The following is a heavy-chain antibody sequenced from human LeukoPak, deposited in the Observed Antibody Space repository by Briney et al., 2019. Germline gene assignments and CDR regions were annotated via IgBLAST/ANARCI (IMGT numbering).Heavy chain of an antibody. CDR3: ARERAVMDV. CDR2: IHYSGST. CDR1: GGSISSSLYY. Sequence: SETLSLTCIVSGGSISSSLYYWGWIRQPPGKGLEWIGSIHYSGSTYYNPSLKSRVTISVDTSKNQFSLKLSSVTAADTAVYYCARERAVMDVWGKGTTVTVSS. J-gene: IGHJ6*04. V-gene: IGHV4-39*07.